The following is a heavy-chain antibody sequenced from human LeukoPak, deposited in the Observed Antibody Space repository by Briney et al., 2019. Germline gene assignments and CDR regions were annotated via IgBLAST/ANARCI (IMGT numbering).Heavy chain of an antibody. CDR2: INPKSGNT. Sequence: GASVKVSCKASGYTFTSYDINWVRQATGQGLEWMGWINPKSGNTGYAQKFQGRVTITRSTSISTAYMELSSLRSEDTAVYYCARVAGPIDYWGQGTLVTVSS. D-gene: IGHD6-19*01. CDR1: GYTFTSYD. J-gene: IGHJ4*02. CDR3: ARVAGPIDY. V-gene: IGHV1-8*01.